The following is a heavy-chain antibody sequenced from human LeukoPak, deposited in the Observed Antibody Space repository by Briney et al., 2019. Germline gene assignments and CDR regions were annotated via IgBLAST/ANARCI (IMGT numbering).Heavy chain of an antibody. CDR2: IYFSGST. D-gene: IGHD3-10*01. CDR3: ARLRRPQYYYASGNYYQGPYYFDY. V-gene: IGHV4-39*01. J-gene: IGHJ4*02. CDR1: GGSISSSYYY. Sequence: PSETLSLTCTVSGGSISSSYYYWGWIRQPPGKGLEWIGNIYFSGSTSYTPSLKSRVTMSVDTSKNQFSLKLRSVTAADTAVYYCARLRRPQYYYASGNYYQGPYYFDYWGQGTLVTVSS.